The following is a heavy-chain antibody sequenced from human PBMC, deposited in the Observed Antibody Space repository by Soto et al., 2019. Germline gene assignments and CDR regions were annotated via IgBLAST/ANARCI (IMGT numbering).Heavy chain of an antibody. J-gene: IGHJ3*02. Sequence: EMQVLESGGGLVQSGGSLRLSCAASGFSFNMFAMSWVRQAPGRGLQWVSSIGGSDDTYYADSVRGRFTISRDNSKNSLYLQMNSLRAEDTAVYYCAREHLGGSDAFDIWGQGTMVTVSS. CDR2: IGGSDDT. D-gene: IGHD5-12*01. V-gene: IGHV3-23*01. CDR1: GFSFNMFA. CDR3: AREHLGGSDAFDI.